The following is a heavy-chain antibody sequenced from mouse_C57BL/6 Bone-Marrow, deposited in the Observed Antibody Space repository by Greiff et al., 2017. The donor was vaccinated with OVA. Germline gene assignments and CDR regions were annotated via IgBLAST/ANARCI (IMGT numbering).Heavy chain of an antibody. CDR3: ARYKGRVAVDYFDY. J-gene: IGHJ2*01. CDR2: IRNKPNGSTT. CDR1: GFTFTNYY. Sequence: EVKLMESGGGLVQPGDSLSLSCAASGFTFTNYYMSWVRQPPGKALEWLAFIRNKPNGSTTEYSASVKGRFTISRDNSQSIIYLQRNALGAEDSATYYCARYKGRVAVDYFDYWGQGTALTVSS. V-gene: IGHV7-3*01. D-gene: IGHD1-1*01.